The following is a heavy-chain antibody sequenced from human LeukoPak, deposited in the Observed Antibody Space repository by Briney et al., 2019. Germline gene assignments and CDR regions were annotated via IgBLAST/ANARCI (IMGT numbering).Heavy chain of an antibody. J-gene: IGHJ4*02. Sequence: GASLQISCKGSGYSFTSYWIGWVRQLPGKGLEWMGIIYPGDSDTRYSPSFQAQVTISADKSISTAYLQWSSLKASDTAMYYCARHGPHCSGGSCYSPLDYWGQGTLVTVSS. D-gene: IGHD2-15*01. CDR1: GYSFTSYW. V-gene: IGHV5-51*01. CDR3: ARHGPHCSGGSCYSPLDY. CDR2: IYPGDSDT.